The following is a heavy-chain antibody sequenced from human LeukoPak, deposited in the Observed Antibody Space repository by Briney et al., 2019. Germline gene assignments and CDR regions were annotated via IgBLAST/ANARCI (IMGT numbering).Heavy chain of an antibody. V-gene: IGHV1-69*04. CDR3: ARLWDSSSAGDY. CDR2: IIPIFGIA. Sequence: SAKVYCTASGGTFSSYAISWVRQAPGQGLEWMGRIIPIFGIANYAQKFQGRVTITADKSTSTAYMELSSLRSEDTAVYYCARLWDSSSAGDYWGQGTLVTVSS. CDR1: GGTFSSYA. J-gene: IGHJ4*02. D-gene: IGHD6-6*01.